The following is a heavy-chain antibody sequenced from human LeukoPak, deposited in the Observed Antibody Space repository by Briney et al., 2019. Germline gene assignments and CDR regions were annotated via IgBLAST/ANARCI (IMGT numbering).Heavy chain of an antibody. J-gene: IGHJ4*02. D-gene: IGHD3-9*01. CDR2: IIPIFGTA. CDR3: ARGEAIYDIMTGYYPDPFDY. V-gene: IGHV1-69*01. Sequence: SVKVSCKASGGTFSSYAISWVRQAPGQGLEWMGGIIPIFGTANYAQKFQGRVTITADESTSTAYMELSILRSEDTAVYYCARGEAIYDIMTGYYPDPFDYWGQGTLVTVSS. CDR1: GGTFSSYA.